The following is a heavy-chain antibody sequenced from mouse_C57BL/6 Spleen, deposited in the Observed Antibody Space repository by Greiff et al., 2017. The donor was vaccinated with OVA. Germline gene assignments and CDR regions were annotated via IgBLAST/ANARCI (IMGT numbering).Heavy chain of an antibody. CDR2: IDPSDSYT. CDR3: AIITTVVAPYFDD. CDR1: GYTFTSYW. Sequence: QVQLQQPGAELVRPGTSVKLSCKASGYTFTSYWMHWVKQRPGQGLEWIGVIDPSDSYTNYNQKFKGKATLTVDTSSSTAYMQLSSLTSEDSAVYYCAIITTVVAPYFDDWGQGTTLTVSS. J-gene: IGHJ2*01. V-gene: IGHV1-59*01. D-gene: IGHD1-1*01.